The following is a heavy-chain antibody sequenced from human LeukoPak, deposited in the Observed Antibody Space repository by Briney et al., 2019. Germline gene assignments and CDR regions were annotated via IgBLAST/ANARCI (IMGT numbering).Heavy chain of an antibody. CDR1: GYTFTGYY. D-gene: IGHD3-10*01. J-gene: IGHJ6*03. CDR2: INPNSGGT. CDR3: ARDKGGMVRGVIKAHMDV. Sequence: ASVKVSCKASGYTFTGYYMHWVRQAPGQGLEWMGWINPNSGGTNYAQKFQGRVTMTRDTSISTAYMELSRLRSDDTAVYYCARDKGGMVRGVIKAHMDVWGKGTTVTISS. V-gene: IGHV1-2*02.